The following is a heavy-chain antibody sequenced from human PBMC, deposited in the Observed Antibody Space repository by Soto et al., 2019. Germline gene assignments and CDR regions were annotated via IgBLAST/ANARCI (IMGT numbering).Heavy chain of an antibody. CDR1: GFTFSRYL. CDR3: ARGDTPMITGMDSFDI. J-gene: IGHJ3*02. D-gene: IGHD5-18*01. V-gene: IGHV3-7*01. CDR2: IKQDGTEK. Sequence: GGSLRISCASSGFTFSRYLMNWVRQAPGKGLEWVANIKQDGTEKNYVDSVKGRFTISRDNAKNSLYLQMDSLRAEDTAVYFCARGDTPMITGMDSFDIWGQGTLVNVSS.